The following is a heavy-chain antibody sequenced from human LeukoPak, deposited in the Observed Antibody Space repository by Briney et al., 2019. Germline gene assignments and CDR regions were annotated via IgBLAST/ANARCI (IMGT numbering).Heavy chain of an antibody. CDR2: IKTKTDGGTT. V-gene: IGHV3-15*01. CDR1: GFYFGGHA. CDR3: TTDLPGDY. J-gene: IGHJ4*02. Sequence: GGSLRLSCVASGFYFGGHAMHWLRQAPGKGLEWVGRIKTKTDGGTTDYAAPVKGRFTILRDDSKNMLYLQMNSLKTEDTAVYYCTTDLPGDYWGQGTLVTVSS.